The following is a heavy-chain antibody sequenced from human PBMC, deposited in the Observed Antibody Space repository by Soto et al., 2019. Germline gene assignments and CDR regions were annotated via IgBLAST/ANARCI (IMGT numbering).Heavy chain of an antibody. D-gene: IGHD6-13*01. J-gene: IGHJ2*01. Sequence: QVQLVQSGAEVKKPGSSVKVSCKASGGTFSSYAISWVRQAPGQGLEWMGGIIPIFGTANYAQKFQGRVTITADKSTSTAYMELSSLRSEDTAVYYCARLQRYSSSWGSYWYFDLWGRGTLVTVSS. CDR3: ARLQRYSSSWGSYWYFDL. CDR1: GGTFSSYA. V-gene: IGHV1-69*06. CDR2: IIPIFGTA.